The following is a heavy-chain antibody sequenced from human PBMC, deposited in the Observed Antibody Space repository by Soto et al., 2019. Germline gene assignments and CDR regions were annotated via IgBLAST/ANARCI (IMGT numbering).Heavy chain of an antibody. CDR2: IDSAGDA. J-gene: IGHJ5*02. D-gene: IGHD3-10*01. V-gene: IGHV3-13*01. CDR3: ARGGIRGVSWNWFDT. Sequence: EVQLVESGGCLVQPGGSLRLSCAASGFTFSRHDMDWVRQVTGKGLEWVSGIDSAGDAKYPASVKGRFTISRENAKNSLHLQMNSLRAGDTAVYYCARGGIRGVSWNWFDTWGQGTLVTVSS. CDR1: GFTFSRHD.